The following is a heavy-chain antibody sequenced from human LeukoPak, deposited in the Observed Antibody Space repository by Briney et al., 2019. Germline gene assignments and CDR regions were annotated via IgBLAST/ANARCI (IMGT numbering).Heavy chain of an antibody. D-gene: IGHD1-1*01. Sequence: SQTLSLTCVISGDSVSSNSAAWNWIRQSPSRGLEWLGRTYYRSKWHYDYALSVKSRIIINPDTSKNQFSLQLNSVTPEDTAVYYCARDPPNDQGYDPWGQGTLVTVSS. CDR1: GDSVSSNSAA. CDR2: TYYRSKWHY. V-gene: IGHV6-1*01. J-gene: IGHJ5*02. CDR3: ARDPPNDQGYDP.